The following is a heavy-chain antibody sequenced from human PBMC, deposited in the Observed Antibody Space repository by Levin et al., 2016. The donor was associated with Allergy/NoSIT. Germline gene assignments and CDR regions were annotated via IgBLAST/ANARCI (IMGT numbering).Heavy chain of an antibody. CDR2: VYTSGST. CDR3: ARVAHDYGGNPVLGWFDP. D-gene: IGHD4-23*01. Sequence: ESLKISCAASGFAFSNYPMTWIRQPAGKGLEWIGRVYTSGSTNYNPSLKSRVTISVDTSKNQFSLKLSSVTAADTALYYCARVAHDYGGNPVLGWFDPWGQGTLVTVSS. V-gene: IGHV4-4*07. J-gene: IGHJ5*02. CDR1: GFAFSNYP.